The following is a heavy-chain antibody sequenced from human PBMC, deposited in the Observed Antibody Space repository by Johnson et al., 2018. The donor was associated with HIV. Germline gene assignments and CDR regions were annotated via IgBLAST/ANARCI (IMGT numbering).Heavy chain of an antibody. V-gene: IGHV3-20*04. D-gene: IGHD2-8*01. J-gene: IGHJ3*02. Sequence: VQLVESGGGVVQPGRSLRLSCAASGFTFSSYDMHWVRQATGKGLEWVSDINWNGGSTGYADSVKGRFTISRDNAKNSLYLQMNSLRGEDTALYYCARGKYCTNGVCYTKGAFDIWGQGTMVTVSS. CDR1: GFTFSSYD. CDR2: INWNGGST. CDR3: ARGKYCTNGVCYTKGAFDI.